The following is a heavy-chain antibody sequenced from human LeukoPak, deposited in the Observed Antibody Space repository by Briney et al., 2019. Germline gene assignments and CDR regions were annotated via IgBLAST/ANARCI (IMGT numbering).Heavy chain of an antibody. J-gene: IGHJ3*02. D-gene: IGHD4-17*01. V-gene: IGHV1-24*01. CDR3: ATRNFGDYGAFDI. CDR1: GYTLSDLA. CDR2: LDPEDGEA. Sequence: GASVKVSCKVSGYTLSDLAMHWVRQGPGKGLEWMGGLDPEDGEAIYAQPLQGRVTMTEDTSSDTAYMVLSSLRSEDTAVYYCATRNFGDYGAFDIWGQGTMVTVSS.